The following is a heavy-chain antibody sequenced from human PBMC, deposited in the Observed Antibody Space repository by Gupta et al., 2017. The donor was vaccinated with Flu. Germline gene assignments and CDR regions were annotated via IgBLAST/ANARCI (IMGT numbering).Heavy chain of an antibody. CDR1: GGTFSNHG. D-gene: IGHD5-24*01. CDR2: IRPIFGTS. V-gene: IGHV1-69*01. CDR3: AKSGAWLQSQMSLDV. J-gene: IGHJ4*02. Sequence: QEQLVQSGAEVKKSGSSVKVSCKASGGTFSNHGISWVRQAPGQGFEWMGGIRPIFGTSTYAHKFQGRVTFTMDTSTVYMELSSLTSEDTAVYYCAKSGAWLQSQMSLDVWCQGTLVTVFS.